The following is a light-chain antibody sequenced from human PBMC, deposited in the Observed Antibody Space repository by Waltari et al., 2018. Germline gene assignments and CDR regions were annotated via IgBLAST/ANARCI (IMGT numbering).Light chain of an antibody. CDR3: SSYRSSSTLVV. Sequence: YQQDPGKVPKLLIYDVTSRPSGVSNRFPGSKSGSTASLTISGLQAEDEADYYCSSYRSSSTLVVFGGGTKLIVL. V-gene: IGLV2-14*03. CDR2: DVT. J-gene: IGLJ2*01.